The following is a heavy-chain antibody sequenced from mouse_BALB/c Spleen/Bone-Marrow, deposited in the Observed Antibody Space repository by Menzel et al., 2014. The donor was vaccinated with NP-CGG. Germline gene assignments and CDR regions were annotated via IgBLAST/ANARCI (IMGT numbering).Heavy chain of an antibody. CDR2: ILPGSGST. J-gene: IGHJ3*01. Sequence: VKLVESGAELMKTGASVKISCKATGYTFSSYWIEWVKQRPGHGLEWIGEILPGSGSTNYNEKFKGKATFTADTSSNTAYMQLSSLTSEDSAVCYCARERGYWGQGTLVTVSA. V-gene: IGHV1-9*01. CDR3: ARERGY. CDR1: GYTFSSYW.